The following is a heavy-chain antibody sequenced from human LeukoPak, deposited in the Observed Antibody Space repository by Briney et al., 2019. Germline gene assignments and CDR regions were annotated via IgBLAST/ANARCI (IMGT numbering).Heavy chain of an antibody. D-gene: IGHD6-19*01. CDR3: STKYSSGWSFFDY. Sequence: GGSLRLSCAASGFTFSSYAMHWVRQAPGKGLEWVAVISYDGSNKYYADSVKGRFTISRDNSKNTLYLQMNSLRAEDTAVYYCSTKYSSGWSFFDYWGQGTLVTVSS. V-gene: IGHV3-30-3*01. CDR2: ISYDGSNK. CDR1: GFTFSSYA. J-gene: IGHJ4*02.